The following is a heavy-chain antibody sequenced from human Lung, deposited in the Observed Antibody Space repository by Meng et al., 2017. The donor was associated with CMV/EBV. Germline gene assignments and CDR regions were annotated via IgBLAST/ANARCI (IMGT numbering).Heavy chain of an antibody. V-gene: IGHV4-34*01. CDR3: AGGFQENV. J-gene: IGHJ4*02. CDR2: INHSGST. D-gene: IGHD2/OR15-2a*01. CDR1: GGSFSGYY. Sequence: SXTLSLTCAVYGGSFSGYYWSWIRQPPGKGLEWIGEINHSGSTNYNPSLKSRVTISVDTSKNQISLKLSSVTAADTAVYYCAGGFQENVWGQGTLVTVSS.